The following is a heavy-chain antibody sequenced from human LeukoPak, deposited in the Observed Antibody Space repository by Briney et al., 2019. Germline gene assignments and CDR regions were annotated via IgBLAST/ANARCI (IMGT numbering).Heavy chain of an antibody. CDR3: ARVPRTYSYYYMDV. J-gene: IGHJ6*03. Sequence: PSETLSLTCTVSGGSISSGSYYWNWIRRPAGKGLEWIGRIYTSGSTNCNPSLKSRVTISVDTSKNQFSLKMTSVTAADTAVYYCARVPRTYSYYYMDVWGKGTTVTVSS. CDR1: GGSISSGSYY. CDR2: IYTSGST. V-gene: IGHV4-61*02.